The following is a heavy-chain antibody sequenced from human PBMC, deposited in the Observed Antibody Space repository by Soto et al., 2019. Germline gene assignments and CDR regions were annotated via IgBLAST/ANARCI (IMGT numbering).Heavy chain of an antibody. J-gene: IGHJ4*02. V-gene: IGHV4-59*01. D-gene: IGHD3-10*01. CDR2: VSYSGNT. CDR3: ARSRGSRNPMNVGHSDY. Sequence: WTWIRQTPGRGLEWIGFVSYSGNTNYNPSLKSRVTISLDTSKNQFSLNLSSVTAADTAMYYCARSRGSRNPMNVGHSDYWGQGTLVTVSS.